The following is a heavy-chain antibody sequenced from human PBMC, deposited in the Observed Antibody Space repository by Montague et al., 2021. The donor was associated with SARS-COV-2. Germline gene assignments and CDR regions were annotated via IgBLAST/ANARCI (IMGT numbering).Heavy chain of an antibody. CDR3: ARVRYYGSGTSLGMDV. D-gene: IGHD3-10*01. Sequence: SETLSLTCAVYGGSFSGYYWSWIRQPPGKGLEWIGEINHSGSTNYNPSLKSRVTISVDTSKNQFSLKLSSVTVANTAVYYCARVRYYGSGTSLGMDVWGRGTTVTVSS. J-gene: IGHJ6*02. CDR1: GGSFSGYY. CDR2: INHSGST. V-gene: IGHV4-34*01.